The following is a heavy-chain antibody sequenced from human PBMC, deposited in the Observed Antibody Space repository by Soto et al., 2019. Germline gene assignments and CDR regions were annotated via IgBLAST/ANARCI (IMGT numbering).Heavy chain of an antibody. CDR3: AIGEWLSTSYFNF. CDR1: GVTFTRQD. Sequence: SVKVSCKASGVTFTRQDMRWVRQAPGQGLEWMGGIIPIFGTPQYAEKFQDRVTITADESTSTAYMELSSLTSEDTAVYHCAIGEWLSTSYFNFWGKGTLVTVSS. V-gene: IGHV1-69*13. D-gene: IGHD3-3*01. J-gene: IGHJ4*02. CDR2: IIPIFGTP.